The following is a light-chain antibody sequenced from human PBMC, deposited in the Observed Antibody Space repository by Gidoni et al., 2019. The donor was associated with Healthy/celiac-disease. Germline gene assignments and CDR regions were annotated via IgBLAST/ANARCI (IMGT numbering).Light chain of an antibody. CDR2: GAS. J-gene: IGKJ4*01. CDR3: QQYGSSPLT. Sequence: EIVLTQSPGTLSLSPGASATLSCRASQCVSSSYLTWYQQKPGQAPRLLIYGASNRATGIPDRFSGSGSGTDFTLTISRLEPEDFAVYYCQQYGSSPLTFGGGTKVEIK. V-gene: IGKV3-20*01. CDR1: QCVSSSY.